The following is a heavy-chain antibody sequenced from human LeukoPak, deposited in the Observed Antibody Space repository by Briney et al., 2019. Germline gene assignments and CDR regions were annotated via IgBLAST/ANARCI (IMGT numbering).Heavy chain of an antibody. V-gene: IGHV3-33*01. Sequence: PGGSLRPSCAASGFTFSSYGMHWVRQAPGKGLEWVAVIWYDGSNKYYADSVKGRFTISRDNSKNTLYLQMNSLRAEDTAVYYCARETYYDSSGYTVGYWGQGTLVTVSS. CDR2: IWYDGSNK. CDR1: GFTFSSYG. J-gene: IGHJ4*02. CDR3: ARETYYDSSGYTVGY. D-gene: IGHD3-22*01.